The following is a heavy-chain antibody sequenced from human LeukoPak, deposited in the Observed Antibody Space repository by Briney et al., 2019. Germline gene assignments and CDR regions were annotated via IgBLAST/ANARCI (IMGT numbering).Heavy chain of an antibody. CDR3: ARDLGYCSGGSCYTVFDY. CDR1: GFPFSTFW. CDR2: INQDGSEK. V-gene: IGHV3-7*01. Sequence: GGSLRLSCAVSGFPFSTFWMSWVRQAPGKGLEWVANINQDGSEKYYVDSVRGRFTISRDNAKNSLYLQMNSLRAEDTAVYYCARDLGYCSGGSCYTVFDYWGQGTLVTVSS. D-gene: IGHD2-15*01. J-gene: IGHJ4*02.